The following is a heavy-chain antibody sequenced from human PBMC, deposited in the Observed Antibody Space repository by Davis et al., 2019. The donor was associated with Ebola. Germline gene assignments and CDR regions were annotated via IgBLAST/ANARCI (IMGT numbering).Heavy chain of an antibody. CDR1: GYSFTTYW. CDR2: IFPGDSDT. D-gene: IGHD3-10*01. Sequence: KVSCKASGYSFTTYWIVWVRQMPGKGLECMGIIFPGDSDTRYSPSFQGQVTISADKSISTAYLQWSSLKASDTAMYYCARQANYYGSGSYYFPIFDYWGQGTLVTVSS. V-gene: IGHV5-51*01. J-gene: IGHJ4*02. CDR3: ARQANYYGSGSYYFPIFDY.